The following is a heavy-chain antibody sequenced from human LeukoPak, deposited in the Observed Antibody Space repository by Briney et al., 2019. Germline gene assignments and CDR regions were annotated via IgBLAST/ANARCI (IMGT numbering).Heavy chain of an antibody. V-gene: IGHV3-30*02. CDR2: IQNDGNEK. D-gene: IGHD4-17*01. CDR1: GFTFSSHG. J-gene: IGHJ4*02. CDR3: AKRGTVTSNFEY. Sequence: PGGSLRLSCAASGFTFSSHGMHWVRQAPGKGLEWVAFIQNDGNEKYYAGSVKGRYTISRDNSKNTLYLQMNSLRTEDTADYDCAKRGTVTSNFEYWGQGTLVTVSS.